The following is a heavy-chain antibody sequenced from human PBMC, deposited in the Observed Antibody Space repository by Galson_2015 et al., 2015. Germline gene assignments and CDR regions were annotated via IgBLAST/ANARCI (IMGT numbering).Heavy chain of an antibody. D-gene: IGHD3-22*01. CDR2: ITASGGSP. Sequence: ALRLSCAASGFTFSSYAMSWVRQAPGKGLECVSLITASGGSPYYADSVKRRFTISRDNSKSTLYLQMNSLRAEDTAMYYCAKGVGSDFYYANDYWGQGTLVTVSS. J-gene: IGHJ4*02. V-gene: IGHV3-23*01. CDR1: GFTFSSYA. CDR3: AKGVGSDFYYANDY.